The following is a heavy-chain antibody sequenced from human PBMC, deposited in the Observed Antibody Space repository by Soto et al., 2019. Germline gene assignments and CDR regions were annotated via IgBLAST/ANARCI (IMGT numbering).Heavy chain of an antibody. V-gene: IGHV3-23*01. CDR1: GFTFSSYA. J-gene: IGHJ3*02. CDR2: ISGSGGST. Sequence: GGSLRLSCAASGFTFSSYAMSWVRQAPGKGLEWVSAISGSGGSTYYADPVKGRFTISRDNSKNTLYLQMNSLRAEDTAVYYCAKDPQYYYDSSGYYPDAFDIWGQGTMVTVSS. CDR3: AKDPQYYYDSSGYYPDAFDI. D-gene: IGHD3-22*01.